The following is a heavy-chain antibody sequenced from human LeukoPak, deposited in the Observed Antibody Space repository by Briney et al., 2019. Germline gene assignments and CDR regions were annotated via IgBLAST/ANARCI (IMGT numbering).Heavy chain of an antibody. Sequence: PSETLSLTCAVYGGSLSGYYWSWIRQPPGKGLEWIGEINHSGSTNYNPSLKSRVTISVDTSKNQFSLKLSSVTAADTAVYYCARGGRSDYVWGSYRYTGSTWFDPWGQGTLVTVSS. CDR3: ARGGRSDYVWGSYRYTGSTWFDP. CDR1: GGSLSGYY. D-gene: IGHD3-16*02. V-gene: IGHV4-34*01. CDR2: INHSGST. J-gene: IGHJ5*02.